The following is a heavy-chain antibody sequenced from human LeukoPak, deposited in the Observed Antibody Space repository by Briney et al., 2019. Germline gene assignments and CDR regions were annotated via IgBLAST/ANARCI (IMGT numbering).Heavy chain of an antibody. J-gene: IGHJ4*02. CDR3: ARRYYYDSSGPHYPFDY. V-gene: IGHV3-23*01. CDR1: GFTFSSYG. D-gene: IGHD3-22*01. Sequence: GGTLRPSCAASGFTFSSYGMSWVRQAPGKGLEWVSAISGSGGSTYYADSVKGRFTISRDNAKNSLYLQMNSLRAEDTAVYYCARRYYYDSSGPHYPFDYWGQGTLVTVSS. CDR2: ISGSGGST.